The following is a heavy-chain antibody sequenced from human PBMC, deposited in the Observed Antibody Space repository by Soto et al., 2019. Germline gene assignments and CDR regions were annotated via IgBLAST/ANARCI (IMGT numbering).Heavy chain of an antibody. CDR1: GFTFSRHA. Sequence: GGSLRLSCAASGFTFSRHAMHWVRQSPGKGLEWVAIISYDGSTTYHADSVKGRFAISRDNSKNTLYLQMDSLRTDDTAVYFCARHLASTVTTSDWFDPWGQGTLVTVSS. D-gene: IGHD4-4*01. CDR2: ISYDGSTT. V-gene: IGHV3-30*09. J-gene: IGHJ5*02. CDR3: ARHLASTVTTSDWFDP.